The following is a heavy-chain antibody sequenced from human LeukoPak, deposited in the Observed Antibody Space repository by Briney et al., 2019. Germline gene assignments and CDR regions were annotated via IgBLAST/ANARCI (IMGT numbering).Heavy chain of an antibody. CDR3: ARLPLTCSSTSCPFDY. CDR2: INHSGST. Sequence: SETLSLTCTVSGGSISSYYWSWIRQPPGKGLEWIGEINHSGSTNYNPSLKSRVTISVDTSKNQFSLKLSSVTAADTAVYYCARLPLTCSSTSCPFDYWGQGTLVTVSS. J-gene: IGHJ4*02. D-gene: IGHD2-2*01. CDR1: GGSISSYY. V-gene: IGHV4-34*01.